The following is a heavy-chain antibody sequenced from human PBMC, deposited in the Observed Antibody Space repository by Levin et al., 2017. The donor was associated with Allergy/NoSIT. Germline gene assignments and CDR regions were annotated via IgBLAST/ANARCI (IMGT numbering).Heavy chain of an antibody. CDR1: GFTFSSYG. Sequence: GGSLRLSCAASGFTFSSYGMHWVRQAPGKGLEWVAVIWYDGSNKYYADSVKGRFTISRDNSKNTLYLQMNSLRAEDTAVYYCAREGGGAQWLVQGYYYYYMDVWGKGTTVTVSS. D-gene: IGHD6-19*01. CDR3: AREGGGAQWLVQGYYYYYMDV. CDR2: IWYDGSNK. V-gene: IGHV3-33*01. J-gene: IGHJ6*03.